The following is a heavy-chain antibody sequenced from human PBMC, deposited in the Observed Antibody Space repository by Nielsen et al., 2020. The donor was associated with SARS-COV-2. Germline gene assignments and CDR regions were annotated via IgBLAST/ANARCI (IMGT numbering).Heavy chain of an antibody. CDR2: ISSRSDYI. V-gene: IGHV3-21*01. CDR1: GFTFSKGW. Sequence: GESLKISCAASGFTFSKGWMNWVRQAPGKGLEWVSFISSRSDYIYYADSMKGRFTISRDNAKNSLFLQMNRLRVEDTAVYYCARDGGRRTMFGVNHRVRKDAFDIWGQGTMVTVSS. D-gene: IGHD3-3*01. CDR3: ARDGGRRTMFGVNHRVRKDAFDI. J-gene: IGHJ3*02.